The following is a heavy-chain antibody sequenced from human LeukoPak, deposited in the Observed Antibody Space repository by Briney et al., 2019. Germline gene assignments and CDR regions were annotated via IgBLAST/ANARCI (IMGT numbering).Heavy chain of an antibody. V-gene: IGHV3-9*01. CDR2: ISWNSGSI. CDR1: GFTFDDYA. D-gene: IGHD3-9*01. CDR3: AKDIARYFDWLRAFGI. J-gene: IGHJ3*02. Sequence: PGGSLRLSCAASGFTFDDYAMHWVRQAPGKGLEWVSGISWNSGSIGYADSVKGRFTISRDNAKNSLYLQMNSLRAEDTALYYCAKDIARYFDWLRAFGIWGQGTMVTVSS.